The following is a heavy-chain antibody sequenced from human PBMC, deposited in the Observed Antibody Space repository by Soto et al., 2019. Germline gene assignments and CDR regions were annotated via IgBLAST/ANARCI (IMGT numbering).Heavy chain of an antibody. D-gene: IGHD6-19*01. CDR2: MNPNSGNT. J-gene: IGHJ5*02. V-gene: IGHV1-8*01. CDR3: ARDLSIAVAGTNWFDP. Sequence: GASVKVSCKASGYTFTSYDINWVRLATGQGLEWMGWMNPNSGNTAYAQKFQGRVTMTRNTSISTAYMELRSLRSDDTAVYYCARDLSIAVAGTNWFDPWGQGTLVTVSS. CDR1: GYTFTSYD.